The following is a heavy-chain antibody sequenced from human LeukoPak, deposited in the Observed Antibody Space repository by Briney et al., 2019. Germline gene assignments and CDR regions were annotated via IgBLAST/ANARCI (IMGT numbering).Heavy chain of an antibody. V-gene: IGHV3-11*04. J-gene: IGHJ4*02. CDR3: ARASVVVTAIRAFDY. D-gene: IGHD2-21*02. CDR1: GFTFSDYY. Sequence: GGSLRLSCAASGFTFSDYYMTWIRQAPGKGLEWVSYISSSGGTIYYADSVKGRFTISRDNAKNSLYLQMNSLRAEDTAVYYCARASVVVTAIRAFDYWGQGTLVTVSS. CDR2: ISSSGGTI.